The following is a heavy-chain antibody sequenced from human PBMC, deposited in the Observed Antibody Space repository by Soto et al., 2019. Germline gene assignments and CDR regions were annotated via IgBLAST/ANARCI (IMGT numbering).Heavy chain of an antibody. CDR1: GFTVSSNY. Sequence: EVQLVETGGGLIQPGGSLRLSCAASGFTVSSNYMSWVRQAPGKGLEWASVIYSGGSTYYADSVKGRFTISRDNSKNTLYLQMNSLRAEDTAVYYCAMGGYYYDSSGYYYPFDYWGQGTLVTVSS. V-gene: IGHV3-53*02. CDR3: AMGGYYYDSSGYYYPFDY. D-gene: IGHD3-22*01. CDR2: IYSGGST. J-gene: IGHJ4*02.